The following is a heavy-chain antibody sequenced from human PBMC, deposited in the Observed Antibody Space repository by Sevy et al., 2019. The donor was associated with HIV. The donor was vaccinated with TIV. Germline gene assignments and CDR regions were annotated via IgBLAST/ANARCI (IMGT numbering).Heavy chain of an antibody. D-gene: IGHD6-13*01. Sequence: GGSLRLSCAASGFTFSSYGMHWVRQAPGKGLEWVAFIRYDGSNKYYADSVKGRFTISRDNSKNTQYLQMNSLRAEDTAVYYCAKGPRGIAAADTTRYYYYYYMDVWGKGTTVTVSS. CDR3: AKGPRGIAAADTTRYYYYYYMDV. CDR1: GFTFSSYG. J-gene: IGHJ6*03. V-gene: IGHV3-30*02. CDR2: IRYDGSNK.